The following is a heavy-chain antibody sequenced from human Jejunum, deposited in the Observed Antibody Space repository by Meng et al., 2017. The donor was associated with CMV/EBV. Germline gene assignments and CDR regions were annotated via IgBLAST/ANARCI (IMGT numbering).Heavy chain of an antibody. CDR2: INWNGGST. D-gene: IGHD3-10*01. CDR1: FVCYG. V-gene: IGHV3-20*03. Sequence: FVCYGMSWVRQAPGKGLEWVSGINWNGGSTGYADSVKGRFTISRDNAKNSLYLQMNSLRAEDTALYYCARDRVRGVIIALYGMDVWGQGTTVTVSS. J-gene: IGHJ6*02. CDR3: ARDRVRGVIIALYGMDV.